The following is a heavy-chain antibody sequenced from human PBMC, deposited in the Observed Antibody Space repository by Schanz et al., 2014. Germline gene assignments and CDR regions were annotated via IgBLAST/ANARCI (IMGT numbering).Heavy chain of an antibody. V-gene: IGHV3-23*04. J-gene: IGHJ4*02. CDR1: GFSLDIFA. D-gene: IGHD6-13*01. Sequence: MQLVESGGGLVKPGGFLRLSCATSGFSLDIFAVSWVRQAPGKGLEWVSSFNDGGVNKYYADSVKGRFTISSDNSKSTLYLQMSSLRAEDTAVYYCAKSQGSSFDSWGQGTLVTVSS. CDR3: AKSQGSSFDS. CDR2: FNDGGVNK.